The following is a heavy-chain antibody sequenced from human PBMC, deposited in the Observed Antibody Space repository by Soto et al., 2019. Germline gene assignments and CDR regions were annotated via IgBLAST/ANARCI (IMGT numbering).Heavy chain of an antibody. CDR2: IKGDGSEK. V-gene: IGHV3-7*01. CDR1: AFSFSTHW. Sequence: GGSLRLSCAASAFSFSTHWMSWVRQAPGKGLEWVANIKGDGSEKYYVDSVKGRFTISRDNAKNSVYLQMTSLRVEDTAVYYCGRIGWGYDYVWGRYFDYWGQGTLVTVSS. CDR3: GRIGWGYDYVWGRYFDY. D-gene: IGHD3-16*01. J-gene: IGHJ4*02.